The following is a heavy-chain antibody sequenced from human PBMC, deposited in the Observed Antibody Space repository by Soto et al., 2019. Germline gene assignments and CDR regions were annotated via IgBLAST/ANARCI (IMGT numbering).Heavy chain of an antibody. J-gene: IGHJ6*02. CDR3: ARKLGSQYYYGMDV. CDR2: ISAYNGNT. V-gene: IGHV1-18*01. D-gene: IGHD3-10*01. CDR1: GYTFTSYG. Sequence: QVQLVQSGAEVKKPGASVKVSCKASGYTFTSYGISWVRQAPGQGLEWMGWISAYNGNTNYAQKLQGRVTMTTDTSTRTAYMERRSLRADDTAVYYCARKLGSQYYYGMDVWGQGTTVTVSS.